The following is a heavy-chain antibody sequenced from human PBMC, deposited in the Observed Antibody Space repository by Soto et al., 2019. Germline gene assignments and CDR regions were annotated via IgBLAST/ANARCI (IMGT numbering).Heavy chain of an antibody. D-gene: IGHD4-17*01. CDR3: ARGVTTGFGAFDY. CDR2: IYYSGST. J-gene: IGHJ4*02. Sequence: PSETLSLTCTVSGGSISSGGYYWSWIRQHPGKGLEWIGYIYYSGSTYYNPSLKSRVTISVDTSKNQFSLKLSSVTAADTAVYYCARGVTTGFGAFDYWGQGTLVTVSS. V-gene: IGHV4-31*03. CDR1: GGSISSGGYY.